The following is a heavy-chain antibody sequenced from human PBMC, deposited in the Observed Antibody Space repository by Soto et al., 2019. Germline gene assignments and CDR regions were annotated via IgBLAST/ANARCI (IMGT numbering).Heavy chain of an antibody. Sequence: QVQLVESGGGVVQPGRSLRLSCAASGFTFSSYAMHWVRQAPGKGLEWVAVISYDGSNKYYADSVKGRFTISRDNSKNTLNLQMNSLRAEDTAVYYCARAYYYDSSGYNAQYFDYWGQGTLVTVSS. V-gene: IGHV3-30-3*01. CDR1: GFTFSSYA. CDR3: ARAYYYDSSGYNAQYFDY. CDR2: ISYDGSNK. D-gene: IGHD3-22*01. J-gene: IGHJ4*02.